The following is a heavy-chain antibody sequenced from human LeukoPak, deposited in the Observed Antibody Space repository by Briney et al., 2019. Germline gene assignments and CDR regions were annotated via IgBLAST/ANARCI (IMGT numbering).Heavy chain of an antibody. CDR2: ISSSGSTI. J-gene: IGHJ4*02. Sequence: GGSLRLSCAASGFTFSSCEMNWVRQAPGKGLEWVSYISSSGSTIYYADSVKGRFTISRDNAKNSLYLQMNSLRAEDTAVYYCARDSYGSPQVYWGQGTLVTVSS. D-gene: IGHD3-10*01. CDR3: ARDSYGSPQVY. CDR1: GFTFSSCE. V-gene: IGHV3-48*03.